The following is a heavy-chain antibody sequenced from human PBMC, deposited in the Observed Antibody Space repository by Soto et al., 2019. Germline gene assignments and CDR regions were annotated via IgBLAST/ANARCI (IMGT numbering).Heavy chain of an antibody. D-gene: IGHD2-15*01. CDR1: GFTFSSCA. CDR3: ARGRLLDY. Sequence: QVQLVESGGGVVQPGRSLRLSCAASGFTFSSCAMHWVRQAPGKGLEWVAVISYDGSNKYYADSVKGRFTISRDNSKNTLYLQMNSLRAEDTAVYYCARGRLLDYWGQGTLVTVSS. CDR2: ISYDGSNK. V-gene: IGHV3-30-3*01. J-gene: IGHJ4*02.